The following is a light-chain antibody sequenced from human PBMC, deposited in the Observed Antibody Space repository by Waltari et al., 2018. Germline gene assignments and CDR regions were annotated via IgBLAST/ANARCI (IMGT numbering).Light chain of an antibody. CDR1: SLRDFY. CDR3: HSRDTSSTRV. J-gene: IGLJ2*01. V-gene: IGLV3-19*01. Sequence: SSELTQDPSVSVALGQTVRITFQGDSLRDFYASWYQQRPGQAPILVLYGQNNRPSGIPDRFSGSTSGNTASLTITGAQAEDEADYYCHSRDTSSTRVFGGGTRLTV. CDR2: GQN.